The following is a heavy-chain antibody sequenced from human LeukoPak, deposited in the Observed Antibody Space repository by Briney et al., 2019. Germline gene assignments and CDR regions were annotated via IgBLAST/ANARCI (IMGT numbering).Heavy chain of an antibody. CDR1: GFTFSSYG. Sequence: GRSLRLSCAAPGFTFSSYGMHWVRQAPDKGLEWVAVIWFDGSTEFYADPVKGRFTISRDNSKNTLYLQMNGLRAEDTAVYYCARALSGYYSIDYWGQGTLVTVSS. D-gene: IGHD3-22*01. CDR3: ARALSGYYSIDY. CDR2: IWFDGSTE. V-gene: IGHV3-33*01. J-gene: IGHJ4*02.